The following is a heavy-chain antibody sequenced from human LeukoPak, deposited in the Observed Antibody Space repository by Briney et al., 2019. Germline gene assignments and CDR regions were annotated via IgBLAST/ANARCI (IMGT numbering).Heavy chain of an antibody. CDR2: VYYFGNA. Sequence: SETLSLTCSVSGGSIPTTRYYWGWIRQSPGKGLEWIGSVYYFGNAYYRPSLLSRTTISIDTSKKHITLNLTSVTARDTAIYYCATHKKGSYFESWGQGTLVTVSS. J-gene: IGHJ4*02. D-gene: IGHD3-10*01. CDR3: ATHKKGSYFES. V-gene: IGHV4-39*02. CDR1: GGSIPTTRYY.